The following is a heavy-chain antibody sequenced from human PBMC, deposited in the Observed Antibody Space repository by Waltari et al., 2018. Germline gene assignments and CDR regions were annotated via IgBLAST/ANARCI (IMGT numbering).Heavy chain of an antibody. CDR1: GFTFNTSW. Sequence: EVQLVESGGGLVRPGGSLRLSCAASGFTFNTSWMHWVRQAPGKGLVWVARINSEGSLIMYAASVKVRFTISRANAKKTLDLQMNSLGAEDTAVYYCARGGGSLDYWGQGTQVTVSS. CDR2: INSEGSLI. V-gene: IGHV3-74*03. J-gene: IGHJ4*02. CDR3: ARGGGSLDY. D-gene: IGHD3-10*01.